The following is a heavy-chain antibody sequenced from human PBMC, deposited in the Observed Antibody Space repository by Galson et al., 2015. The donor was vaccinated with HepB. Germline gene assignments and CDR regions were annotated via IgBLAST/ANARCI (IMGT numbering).Heavy chain of an antibody. J-gene: IGHJ4*02. CDR2: IRSKAYGGTT. Sequence: SLRLSCAASGFTFGDYAMSWFRQAPGKGLEWVGFIRSKAYGGTTEYAASVKGRFTISRDDSKSIAYLQMNSLKTEDTAVYYCTKRYNWNYVGSDYWGQGTLVTVSS. CDR3: TKRYNWNYVGSDY. CDR1: GFTFGDYA. V-gene: IGHV3-49*03. D-gene: IGHD1-7*01.